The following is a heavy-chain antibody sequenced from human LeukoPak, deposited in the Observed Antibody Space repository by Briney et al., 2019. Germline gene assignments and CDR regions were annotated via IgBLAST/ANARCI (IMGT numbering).Heavy chain of an antibody. V-gene: IGHV3-21*01. Sequence: GGSLRLSCAASGFTFSSYTMNWVRQAPGKGLEWVSSISSSSSYIYYAESVKGRFTMSRDNAKNSLYLQMNSLRAEDTAVYYCARATTYDILTVYFDYWGQGTLVTVSS. J-gene: IGHJ4*02. CDR2: ISSSSSYI. CDR1: GFTFSSYT. D-gene: IGHD3-9*01. CDR3: ARATTYDILTVYFDY.